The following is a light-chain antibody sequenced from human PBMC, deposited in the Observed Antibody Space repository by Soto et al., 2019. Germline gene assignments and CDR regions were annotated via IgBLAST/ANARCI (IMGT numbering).Light chain of an antibody. V-gene: IGLV2-14*01. J-gene: IGLJ2*01. Sequence: QSALTQPASVSGSPGQSITISCTGTSSDVGGYNYVSWYQQHPGKAPKLMIYEVSNRPSGVSNRFSGSKSGNTASLTISGRQAAEEADYYYSSYKSSTALDVFGGGTKLTVL. CDR2: EVS. CDR3: SSYKSSTALDV. CDR1: SSDVGGYNY.